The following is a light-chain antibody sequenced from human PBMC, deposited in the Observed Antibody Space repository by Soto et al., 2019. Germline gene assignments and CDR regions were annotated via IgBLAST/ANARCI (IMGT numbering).Light chain of an antibody. V-gene: IGLV4-69*01. J-gene: IGLJ3*02. CDR1: RGHNSYA. Sequence: QLVLTQPPSASASLGASVKLTCTLSRGHNSYAIAWHQQQPEKGPRYLMKLNSDGSHSKGDGIPERFSGSSSGAERYLTISSLQSEDEADYYCQTWSTDIRVFGGGTKLTVL. CDR2: LNSDGSH. CDR3: QTWSTDIRV.